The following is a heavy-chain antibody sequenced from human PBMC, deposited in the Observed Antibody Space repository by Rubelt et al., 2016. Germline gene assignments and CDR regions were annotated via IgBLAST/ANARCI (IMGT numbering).Heavy chain of an antibody. Sequence: QVQLRQWGAGLLKPSETLSVTCAVYGGSFSGYYWSWIRQPPGKGLEWIGEINPSGSTNYNPSLKSRVTLSVDTCKKQFSLNLTSVTAADTAVYYWARGVRSSWTCWFDPWGQGTLVTVSS. D-gene: IGHD3/OR15-3a*01. J-gene: IGHJ5*02. V-gene: IGHV4-34*01. CDR2: INPSGST. CDR3: ARGVRSSWTCWFDP. CDR1: GGSFSGYY.